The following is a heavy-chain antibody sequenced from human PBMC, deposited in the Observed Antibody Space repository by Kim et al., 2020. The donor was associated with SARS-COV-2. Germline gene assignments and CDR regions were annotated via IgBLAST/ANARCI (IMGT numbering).Heavy chain of an antibody. J-gene: IGHJ6*03. D-gene: IGHD3-3*01. V-gene: IGHV4-34*01. CDR2: INQSGST. Sequence: SETLSLTCAVFCESFSGFSWTWIRQSPGKGLEWIGEINQSGSTNYNPSLKSRVTISLDTSKNQFFLKVTSVTAADTAIYYCARGRVGVVPSPVLGLGPFWKYHYMDVWGKGATVTVS. CDR1: CESFSGFS. CDR3: ARGRVGVVPSPVLGLGPFWKYHYMDV.